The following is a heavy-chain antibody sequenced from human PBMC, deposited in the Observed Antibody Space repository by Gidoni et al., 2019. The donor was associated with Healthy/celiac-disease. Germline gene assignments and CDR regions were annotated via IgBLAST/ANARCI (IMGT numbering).Heavy chain of an antibody. V-gene: IGHV4-39*02. D-gene: IGHD1-26*01. J-gene: IGHJ4*02. Sequence: QLQLQESGPGLVKPPETLSLTCTVSGGSISSSSYYWGWIRQPPGKGLEWIGSIYYSGSTYYNLSLKSRVTISVDTSKNQFSLKLSSVTAADTSVYYCAREVGATWVYFDYWGQGTLVTVSS. CDR2: IYYSGST. CDR3: AREVGATWVYFDY. CDR1: GGSISSSSYY.